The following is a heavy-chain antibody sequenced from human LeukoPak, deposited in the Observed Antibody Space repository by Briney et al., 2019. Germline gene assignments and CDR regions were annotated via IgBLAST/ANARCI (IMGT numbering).Heavy chain of an antibody. CDR1: GGSISSYY. Sequence: SETLSLTCTVSGGSISSYYWSWIRQPPGKGLEWIGYIYYSGSTNYNPSLKSRVTISVDTSKSQFSLKLSSVTAADAAVYYCARGGYYFDYWGQGTLVTVSS. J-gene: IGHJ4*02. V-gene: IGHV4-59*01. D-gene: IGHD3-22*01. CDR3: ARGGYYFDY. CDR2: IYYSGST.